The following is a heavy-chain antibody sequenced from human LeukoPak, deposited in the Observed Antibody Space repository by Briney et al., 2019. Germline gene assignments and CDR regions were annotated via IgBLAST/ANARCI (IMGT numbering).Heavy chain of an antibody. CDR3: ARGGEQWPRLGY. V-gene: IGHV1-2*02. CDR2: INPNSGGT. Sequence: ASVKVSCKASGCTFNAYYMYWVRQAPGQGLEWMGWINPNSGGTNYAQKLQGRVTMTTDTSTSTAYMELRSLRSDDTAVYYCARGGEQWPRLGYWGQGTLVTVSS. CDR1: GCTFNAYY. D-gene: IGHD6-19*01. J-gene: IGHJ4*02.